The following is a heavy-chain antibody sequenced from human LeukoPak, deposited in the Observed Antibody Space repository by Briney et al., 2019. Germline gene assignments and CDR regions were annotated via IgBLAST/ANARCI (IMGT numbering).Heavy chain of an antibody. D-gene: IGHD5-18*01. J-gene: IGHJ3*02. V-gene: IGHV3-74*01. CDR3: ARKSGFSYGYLRPDDAFDI. CDR2: INSDESST. Sequence: HPGGSLRLSCAASGFTFSSYWMHWVRHAPGKGLVWVSRINSDESSTNYADSVKGRFTISRGNAKNTLYLQMNSLRAEDSAVYYCARKSGFSYGYLRPDDAFDIWGQGTMVTVSS. CDR1: GFTFSSYW.